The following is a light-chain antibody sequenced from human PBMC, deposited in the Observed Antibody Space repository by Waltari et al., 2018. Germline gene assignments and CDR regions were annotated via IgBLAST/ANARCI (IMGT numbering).Light chain of an antibody. V-gene: IGLV2-23*01. CDR2: EGT. CDR3: CSYVGSSTWV. Sequence: QSALTQPASVSGSPGQSVTIPCTGTSSDVGSYNLVSWYQQHPGKAPKLIIYEGTKRPSGVSNRFSGSKSGNTASLTISGLQAEDEADYYCCSYVGSSTWVFGGGTKLTVL. J-gene: IGLJ3*02. CDR1: SSDVGSYNL.